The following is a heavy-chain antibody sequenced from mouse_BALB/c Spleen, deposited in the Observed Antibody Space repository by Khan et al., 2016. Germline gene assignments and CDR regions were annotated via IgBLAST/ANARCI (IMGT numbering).Heavy chain of an antibody. Sequence: VQLKESGPGLVKPSQSLSLTCTVTGYSITSDYAWNWIRQFPGNKLEWMGYKSYSGSTSYNPSLKSRISITRDTSKNQFFLQLNSVTTEDTATYYCARTLLRLYYVDYWGQGTTLTVSS. V-gene: IGHV3-2*02. CDR1: GYSITSDYA. CDR2: KSYSGST. D-gene: IGHD1-2*01. J-gene: IGHJ2*01. CDR3: ARTLLRLYYVDY.